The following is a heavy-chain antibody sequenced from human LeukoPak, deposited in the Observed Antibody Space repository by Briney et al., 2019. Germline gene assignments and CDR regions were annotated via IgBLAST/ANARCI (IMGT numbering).Heavy chain of an antibody. CDR3: AKDPHTGYSFAY. Sequence: GGSLRLSCVFSGFTFSSYAMSWVRQALGKGLEWVSSPSGSGGSTYYADSVKGRFTISRDNSKNTLYLQMNSLRVEDTAVYYCAKDPHTGYSFAYWGQGTLVTVSS. CDR1: GFTFSSYA. CDR2: PSGSGGST. V-gene: IGHV3-23*01. D-gene: IGHD5-18*01. J-gene: IGHJ4*02.